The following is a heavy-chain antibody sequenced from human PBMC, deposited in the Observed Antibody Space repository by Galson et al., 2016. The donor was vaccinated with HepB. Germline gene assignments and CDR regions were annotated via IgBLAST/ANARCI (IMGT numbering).Heavy chain of an antibody. CDR2: IAGIGGGI. J-gene: IGHJ3*02. Sequence: SLRLSCAASGFTFTFYAMTWVRQAPGKGLEWLSSIAGIGGGIYYADSVKGRFAISRDNSKNTLYLQMNSLRAEDTAVYYCAKSQPGYSSGWYTPPIDAFDIWGQGTMVTVSS. V-gene: IGHV3-23*01. D-gene: IGHD6-19*01. CDR1: GFTFTFYA. CDR3: AKSQPGYSSGWYTPPIDAFDI.